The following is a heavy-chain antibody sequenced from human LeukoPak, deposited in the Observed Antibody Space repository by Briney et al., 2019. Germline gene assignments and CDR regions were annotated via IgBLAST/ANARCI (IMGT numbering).Heavy chain of an antibody. J-gene: IGHJ6*02. CDR1: GFTFSNYW. Sequence: PGGSLRLSCEGSGFTFSNYWMGWVRQAPGKGLQWVANIKTDGSEKYYVDSVKGRFTISRDNAKNSLYLQMNSLRVVDTAIYYCARDRVLGGYYYGMDVWGQGTTVTVSS. CDR2: IKTDGSEK. V-gene: IGHV3-7*01. CDR3: ARDRVLGGYYYGMDV. D-gene: IGHD1-26*01.